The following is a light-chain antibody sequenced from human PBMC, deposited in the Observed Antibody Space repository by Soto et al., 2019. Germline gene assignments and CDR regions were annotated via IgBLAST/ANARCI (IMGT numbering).Light chain of an antibody. Sequence: QSVLTQPASVSGSPGQSITISCTGTSSDVGGYNYVSWYQQHPGKAPKLMIYDVSNRPSGVSNRFSGSKSGNTASLTISGLQAEDEDDYYCSSYTSSSTLVVFGVGTKLTVL. V-gene: IGLV2-14*01. CDR1: SSDVGGYNY. CDR3: SSYTSSSTLVV. J-gene: IGLJ2*01. CDR2: DVS.